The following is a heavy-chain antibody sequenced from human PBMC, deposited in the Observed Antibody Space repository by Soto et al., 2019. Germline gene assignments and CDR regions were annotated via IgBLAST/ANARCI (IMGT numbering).Heavy chain of an antibody. V-gene: IGHV3-23*01. CDR2: ISGSGGST. J-gene: IGHJ6*02. D-gene: IGHD3-10*01. CDR1: GFTFSSYA. CDR3: AKDMWGSYYKGYSGMDV. Sequence: EVQLLESGGGLVQPGGSLRLSCAASGFTFSSYAMSWVRQAPGKGLEWVSVISGSGGSTYYADSVKGRFTISRDNSKNTLYLQMTSLRAKDTAVYYCAKDMWGSYYKGYSGMDVWGQGTTVTVSS.